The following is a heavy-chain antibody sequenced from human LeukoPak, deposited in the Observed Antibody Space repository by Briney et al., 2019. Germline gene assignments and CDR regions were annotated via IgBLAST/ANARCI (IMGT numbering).Heavy chain of an antibody. D-gene: IGHD6-6*01. Sequence: GESLKISCKTSAYGFPSYWIPWLRQRPAKGRQGWGTIYPGDSDTRYSPSFQGQVTISADKSISTAYLQWSSLKASDTAMYYCARLGCSSSSYFDYWGQGTLVTVSS. V-gene: IGHV5-51*01. J-gene: IGHJ4*02. CDR2: IYPGDSDT. CDR3: ARLGCSSSSYFDY. CDR1: AYGFPSYW.